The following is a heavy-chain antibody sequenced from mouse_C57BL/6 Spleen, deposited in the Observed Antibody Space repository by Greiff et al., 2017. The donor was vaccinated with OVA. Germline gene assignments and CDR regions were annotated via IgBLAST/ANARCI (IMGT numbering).Heavy chain of an antibody. J-gene: IGHJ2*01. D-gene: IGHD1-1*01. CDR1: GYTFTSYW. Sequence: QVQLKQPGAELVKPGASVKLSCKASGYTFTSYWMHWVKQRPGQGLEWIGMIHPNSCSTNYNEKFKSKATLTVDKSSSTAYMQLSSLTSEDSAVYYCAREATTVLDYWGQGTTLTVSS. CDR3: AREATTVLDY. CDR2: IHPNSCST. V-gene: IGHV1-64*01.